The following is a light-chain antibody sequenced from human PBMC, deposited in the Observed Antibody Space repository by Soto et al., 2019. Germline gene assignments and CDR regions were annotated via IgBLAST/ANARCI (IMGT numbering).Light chain of an antibody. Sequence: EIVLTQSPATLSFSPGERATLSCRASQSVSRFLAGFQQKPGQPPRLLIYDTSNWATGISARFSGSASGTDFTLTISRLAPDDVADYYWQHRNTWTLIFTFGPGIRVDIK. J-gene: IGKJ3*01. CDR3: QHRNTWTLIFT. CDR2: DTS. V-gene: IGKV3-11*01. CDR1: QSVSRF.